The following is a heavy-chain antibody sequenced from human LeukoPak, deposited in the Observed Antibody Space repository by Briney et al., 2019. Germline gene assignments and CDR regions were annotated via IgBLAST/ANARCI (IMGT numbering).Heavy chain of an antibody. J-gene: IGHJ4*02. Sequence: GASVKVSCKVSGYTLTELSMHWVRQAPGKGLEWMGGFDPEDGEAIYTQKFQGRVTMTEDTSTDIAYMELSSLRSDDTAVYYCAADEGFLLSNWGQGTLVTVSS. D-gene: IGHD2-15*01. CDR2: FDPEDGEA. CDR1: GYTLTELS. CDR3: AADEGFLLSN. V-gene: IGHV1-24*01.